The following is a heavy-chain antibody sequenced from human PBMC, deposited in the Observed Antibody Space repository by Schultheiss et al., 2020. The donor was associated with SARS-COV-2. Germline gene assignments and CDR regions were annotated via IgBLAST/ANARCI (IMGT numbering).Heavy chain of an antibody. D-gene: IGHD3-3*01. CDR1: GFTFDDYA. J-gene: IGHJ6*03. CDR3: ARDQYDFWSGYYQTHYYYYMDV. CDR2: ISWNSGSI. Sequence: GGSLRLSCAASGFTFDDYAMHWVRQAPGKGLEWVSGISWNSGSIVYADSVKGRFTISRDNAKNSLYLQMNSLRAEDTAVYYCARDQYDFWSGYYQTHYYYYMDVWGKGTTVTVSS. V-gene: IGHV3-9*01.